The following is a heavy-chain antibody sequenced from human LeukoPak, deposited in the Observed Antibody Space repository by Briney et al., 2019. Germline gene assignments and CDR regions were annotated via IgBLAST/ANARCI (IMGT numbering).Heavy chain of an antibody. CDR2: IIPILGIA. J-gene: IGHJ2*01. Sequence: SVKVSCKASGYTFTSYGISWVRQAPGQGLEWMGRIIPILGIANYAQKFQGRVTITADKSTSTAYMELSSLRSEDTAVYYCARDVGAQWFDLWGRGTLVTVSS. V-gene: IGHV1-69*04. CDR3: ARDVGAQWFDL. CDR1: GYTFTSYG. D-gene: IGHD1-26*01.